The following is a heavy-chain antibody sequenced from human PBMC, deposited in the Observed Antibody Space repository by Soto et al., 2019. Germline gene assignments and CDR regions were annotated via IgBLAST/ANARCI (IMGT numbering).Heavy chain of an antibody. V-gene: IGHV4-61*01. CDR3: ARRYGSCFDY. J-gene: IGHJ4*02. CDR2: FYYTGSI. D-gene: IGHD5-18*01. Sequence: SETCPSPALSLVAPSVVVITTGAGSGSPPGKGLEWIGYFYYTGSINYNPSLKSRVTISVDTSKNQFSLKLSSVTAADTAVYHCARRYGSCFDYWGQGTLVTVSS. CDR1: VAPSVVVITT.